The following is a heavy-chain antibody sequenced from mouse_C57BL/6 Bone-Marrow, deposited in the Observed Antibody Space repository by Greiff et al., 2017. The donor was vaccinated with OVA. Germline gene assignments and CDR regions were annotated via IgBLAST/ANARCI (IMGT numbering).Heavy chain of an antibody. J-gene: IGHJ4*01. Sequence: EVKLQESGPGLVKPSQTVFLTCTVTGISITTGNYRWSWIRQFPGNKLEWIGYIYYSGTITYNPSLTSRTTITRDTPKNQFFLEMNSLTAEDTATYYCARDLGGSPYYYAMDYWGQGTSVTVSS. V-gene: IGHV3-5*01. CDR3: ARDLGGSPYYYAMDY. CDR2: IYYSGTI. CDR1: GISITTGNYR. D-gene: IGHD1-1*01.